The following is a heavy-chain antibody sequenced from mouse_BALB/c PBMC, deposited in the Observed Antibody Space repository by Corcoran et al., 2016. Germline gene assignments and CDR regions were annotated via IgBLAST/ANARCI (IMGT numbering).Heavy chain of an antibody. D-gene: IGHD2-14*01. CDR2: IYPRDGST. Sequence: QVQLQQSGPELVKPGASVKISCKASGYTFTSYYIHWVKQRPGQGLEWIGYIYPRDGSTNYNEKFKGKATLTADTSSSTAYMQLSSLTSEDSAVYFWARSGRYDDFDYWGQGTTLTVSS. J-gene: IGHJ2*01. CDR1: GYTFTSYY. V-gene: IGHV1S12*01. CDR3: ARSGRYDDFDY.